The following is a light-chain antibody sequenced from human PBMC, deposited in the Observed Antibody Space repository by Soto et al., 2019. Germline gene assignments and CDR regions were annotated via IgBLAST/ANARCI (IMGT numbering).Light chain of an antibody. Sequence: QSVLPQPASVYGSPGQSITISCTGTSGDVGNYNLVSWYQQHPGKAPRLMIYEVNKWPSGVSNRFSGSKSGNTASLTISGLQAEDEADYYCCSYVGSSTSYVFGTGTKVTVL. CDR2: EVN. CDR3: CSYVGSSTSYV. CDR1: SGDVGNYNL. V-gene: IGLV2-23*02. J-gene: IGLJ1*01.